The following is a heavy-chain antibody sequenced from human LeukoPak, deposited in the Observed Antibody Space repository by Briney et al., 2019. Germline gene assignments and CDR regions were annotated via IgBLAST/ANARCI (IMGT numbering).Heavy chain of an antibody. CDR1: GGSFSGYY. Sequence: PSETLSLTCAVYGGSFSGYYWSWIRQPPGKGLEWIGEINHSGSTNYNPSLKSRVTILVDTSKNQFSLELSSVTAADTAVYYCAGLKGGGAAASTLSDYYYYGMDVWGQGTTVTVSS. CDR2: INHSGST. CDR3: AGLKGGGAAASTLSDYYYYGMDV. V-gene: IGHV4-34*01. J-gene: IGHJ6*02. D-gene: IGHD6-13*01.